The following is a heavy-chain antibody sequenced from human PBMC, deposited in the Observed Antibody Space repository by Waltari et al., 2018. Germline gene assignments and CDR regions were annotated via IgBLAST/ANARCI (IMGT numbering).Heavy chain of an antibody. J-gene: IGHJ4*02. D-gene: IGHD1-26*01. CDR3: AREGGAQELPDY. Sequence: QVQLVQSGAEVKKPGASVKVSCKASGYTFTGYYMHWVRQAPGQGLEWMGWINPNSGGTNYAPKFQGRVTMTRDTSISTAYMELSRLRSDDTAVYYCAREGGAQELPDYWGQGTLVTVSS. CDR2: INPNSGGT. V-gene: IGHV1-2*02. CDR1: GYTFTGYY.